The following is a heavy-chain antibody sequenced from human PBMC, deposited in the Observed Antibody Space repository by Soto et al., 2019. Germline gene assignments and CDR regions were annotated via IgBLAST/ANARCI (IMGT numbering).Heavy chain of an antibody. CDR1: GFTFSSYS. J-gene: IGHJ4*02. D-gene: IGHD3-3*01. V-gene: IGHV3-48*02. Sequence: GGSLRLSCAASGFTFSSYSMNWVRQAPGKGLEWVSYISSSSSTIYYADSVKGRFTISRDNAKNSLYLQMNSLRDEDTAVYYCARDHDDSHYDFWSGYQYFDYWGQGTLVTVSS. CDR3: ARDHDDSHYDFWSGYQYFDY. CDR2: ISSSSSTI.